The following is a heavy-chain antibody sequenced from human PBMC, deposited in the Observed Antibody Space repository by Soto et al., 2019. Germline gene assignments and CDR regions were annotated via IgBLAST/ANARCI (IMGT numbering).Heavy chain of an antibody. D-gene: IGHD1-1*01. CDR1: GYNFFNYW. Sequence: PGESLKISCQASGYNFFNYWIGWVRQVPGKGLEWMGIVYPDDSDTRYSPSFQGQVIISADKSINAAYLQWNSLKASDSATYYCARGARGTWAYHNTMDVWRKGTTVTVS. CDR3: ARGARGTWAYHNTMDV. CDR2: VYPDDSDT. J-gene: IGHJ6*04. V-gene: IGHV5-51*01.